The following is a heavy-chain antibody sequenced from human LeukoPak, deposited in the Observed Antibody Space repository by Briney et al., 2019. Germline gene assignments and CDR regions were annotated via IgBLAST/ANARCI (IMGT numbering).Heavy chain of an antibody. CDR1: GGSISSYY. D-gene: IGHD2-2*02. CDR3: ARSPEENIVVVPAAIITPVAAFDI. CDR2: IYYSGST. Sequence: SETLSLTCTVSGGSISSYYWSWIRQPPGKGLEWIGYIYYSGSTNYNPSLKSRVTISVDTSKNQFSLKLSSVTAADTAVYYCARSPEENIVVVPAAIITPVAAFDIWGQGTMVTVSS. J-gene: IGHJ3*02. V-gene: IGHV4-59*08.